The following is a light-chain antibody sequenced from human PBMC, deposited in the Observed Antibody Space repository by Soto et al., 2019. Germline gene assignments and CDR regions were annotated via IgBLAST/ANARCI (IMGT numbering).Light chain of an antibody. CDR2: GAS. CDR1: QSISSSY. J-gene: IGKJ1*01. Sequence: EIVLTQSPGTLSLSPGERATLSCRASQSISSSYLAWYQQKPGQAPRLLIYGASSRATGIPDRFSGSGSGTEFTLTISSLRPDDFATYYCQQYHNYAYTFGQGTKVDIK. V-gene: IGKV3-20*01. CDR3: QQYHNYAYT.